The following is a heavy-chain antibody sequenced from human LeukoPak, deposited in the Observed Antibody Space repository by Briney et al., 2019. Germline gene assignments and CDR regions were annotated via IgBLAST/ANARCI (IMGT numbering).Heavy chain of an antibody. V-gene: IGHV4-4*02. D-gene: IGHD5-24*01. Sequence: SGTLSLTCAVSGGSISSSNWWSWVRQPPGRGLEWIGEILYSGSTNYNPSLKSRVTISVDRSKNQFSLKLNSVTAADTAVYYCARDLDGYNPSFFYWGQGTLVTVSS. CDR2: ILYSGST. J-gene: IGHJ4*02. CDR3: ARDLDGYNPSFFY. CDR1: GGSISSSNW.